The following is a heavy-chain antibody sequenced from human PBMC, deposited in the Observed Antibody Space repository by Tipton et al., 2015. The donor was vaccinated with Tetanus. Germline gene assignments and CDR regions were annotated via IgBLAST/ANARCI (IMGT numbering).Heavy chain of an antibody. CDR1: GFSVSGKY. Sequence: SLRLSCAASGFSVSGKYMTWVRQAPGGGLEWVANIKQDGSDISYVDSVKGRFTISRDNAKNSLYLQMISLRAEDTAVYSCARGMAEASNCGGDCYSDYWGQGTLVTVSS. V-gene: IGHV3-7*04. CDR2: IKQDGSDI. CDR3: ARGMAEASNCGGDCYSDY. J-gene: IGHJ4*02. D-gene: IGHD2-21*02.